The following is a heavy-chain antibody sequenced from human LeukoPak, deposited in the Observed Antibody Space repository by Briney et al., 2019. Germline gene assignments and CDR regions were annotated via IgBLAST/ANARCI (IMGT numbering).Heavy chain of an antibody. CDR1: GFTLSSYA. CDR3: ARGYCSSTSCYTVDY. J-gene: IGHJ4*02. CDR2: ISGSGGST. Sequence: GGSLRLSCAASGFTLSSYAMSWARQAPGKGLEWVSAISGSGGSTYYADSVKGRFTISRDNSKNTLYLQMNSLRAEDTAVYYCARGYCSSTSCYTVDYWGQGTLVTVSS. D-gene: IGHD2-2*02. V-gene: IGHV3-23*01.